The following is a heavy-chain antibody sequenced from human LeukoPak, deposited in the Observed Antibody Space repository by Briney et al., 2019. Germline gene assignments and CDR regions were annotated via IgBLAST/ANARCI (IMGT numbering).Heavy chain of an antibody. D-gene: IGHD3-10*01. J-gene: IGHJ3*02. V-gene: IGHV4-30-2*01. Sequence: SQTLSLTCAGSGGSISSGGYSWSWIRQPPGKGLEWIGYIYHSGSTYYNPSLKSRVTISVDRSKNQFSLKLSSVTAADTAVYYCAGGGAFDIWGQGTMVTVSS. CDR2: IYHSGST. CDR1: GGSISSGGYS. CDR3: AGGGAFDI.